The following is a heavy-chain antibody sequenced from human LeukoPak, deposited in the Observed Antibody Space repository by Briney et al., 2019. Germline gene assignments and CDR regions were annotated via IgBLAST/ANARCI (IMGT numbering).Heavy chain of an antibody. CDR1: GYTFTDYY. D-gene: IGHD3-16*01. V-gene: IGHV1-2*02. J-gene: IGHJ4*02. Sequence: GASVKVSCKASGYTFTDYYMHWVRQAPGQGLEWMGWINPNTDDTNYAQKFQGRVTLARDTSISTAYMELSRLRSDDTAVYYCARDRGGNDCWGQGTLVTVSS. CDR2: INPNTDDT. CDR3: ARDRGGNDC.